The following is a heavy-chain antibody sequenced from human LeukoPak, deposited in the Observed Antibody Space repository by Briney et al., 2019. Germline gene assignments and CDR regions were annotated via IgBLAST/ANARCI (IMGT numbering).Heavy chain of an antibody. J-gene: IGHJ4*02. Sequence: PGGSLRLSCAASGFIFSTYTMNWVRQAPGKGLEWVSSISSSGGSTYYADSVKGRFTISRDNSKNTLYLQVDSLRAEDTAVYYCAKAAVYQDSCPDSWGQGTLVTVSS. D-gene: IGHD5/OR15-5a*01. CDR3: AKAAVYQDSCPDS. CDR1: GFIFSTYT. V-gene: IGHV3-23*01. CDR2: ISSSGGST.